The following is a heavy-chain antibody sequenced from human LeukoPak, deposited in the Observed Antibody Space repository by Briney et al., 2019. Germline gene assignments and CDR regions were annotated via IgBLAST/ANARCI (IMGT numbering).Heavy chain of an antibody. CDR3: VKKGNSWSPRFDP. CDR2: IWYDGSKT. CDR1: GFTFTNYG. V-gene: IGHV3-33*06. Sequence: GGSLRLSCTTSGFTFTNYGINWVRQAPGKGLEWVAAIWYDGSKTSYTDSVKGRFTVSRDISKNTVYLQMNGLKAEDTAVYHCVKKGNSWSPRFDPWGQGTLVTVSS. D-gene: IGHD6-13*01. J-gene: IGHJ5*02.